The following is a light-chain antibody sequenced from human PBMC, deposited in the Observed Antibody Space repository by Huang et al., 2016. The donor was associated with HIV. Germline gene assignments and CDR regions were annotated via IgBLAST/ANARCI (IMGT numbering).Light chain of an antibody. Sequence: DIVLTQSPDTLSLSPGQRASLFCRASPHIGSSLAWYQHKPGQAPRLLIDDAFNRATDIAARFSGSGSGTDFTLTISSLKVEEFAFYYCQQRSTLITFGQGTRLE. CDR2: DAF. CDR3: QQRSTLIT. CDR1: PHIGSS. J-gene: IGKJ5*01. V-gene: IGKV3-11*01.